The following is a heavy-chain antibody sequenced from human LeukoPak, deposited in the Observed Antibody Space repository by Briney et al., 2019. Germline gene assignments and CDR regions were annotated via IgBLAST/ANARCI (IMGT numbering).Heavy chain of an antibody. CDR1: GGTFSSYA. CDR2: IIPIFGTT. V-gene: IGHV1-69*06. J-gene: IGHJ3*02. Sequence: SVKVSCKASGGTFSSYAISWVRQAPGQGLEWMGGIIPIFGTTNYAQKLQARVTITADKSTSTAYMELSSLRFEDTAIYFCARDSTLYNAFDIWGQGTMVTVSS. D-gene: IGHD3-16*01. CDR3: ARDSTLYNAFDI.